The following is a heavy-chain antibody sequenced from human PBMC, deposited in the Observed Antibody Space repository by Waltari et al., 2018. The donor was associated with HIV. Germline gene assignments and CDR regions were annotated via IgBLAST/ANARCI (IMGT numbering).Heavy chain of an antibody. J-gene: IGHJ4*02. CDR3: AKRSHIDNGWGHFDS. CDR1: RSSFSNHD. D-gene: IGHD6-19*01. V-gene: IGHV3-23*01. CDR2: ISCGGEST. Sequence: EVPWLESGGGLVQPGGSLRLSCAASRSSFSNHDMCWSRQTPGKGLEWVSAISCGGESTFYADSVKGRFTIARDNSKNTLYLQMSSLRAEDTALYYCAKRSHIDNGWGHFDSWGQGTLVTVSS.